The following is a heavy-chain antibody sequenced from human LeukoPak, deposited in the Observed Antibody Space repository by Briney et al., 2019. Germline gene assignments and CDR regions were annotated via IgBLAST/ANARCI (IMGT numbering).Heavy chain of an antibody. CDR3: ARDETPYYYDSSGQDVVDY. V-gene: IGHV1-2*02. Sequence: ASVKVSCKASGYTFTGYYMHWVRQAPGQGLKWMGWINPNSGGTNYAQKFQGRVTMTRDTSISTAYMELSRLRSDDTAVYYCARDETPYYYDSSGQDVVDYWGQGTLVTVSS. J-gene: IGHJ4*02. CDR1: GYTFTGYY. CDR2: INPNSGGT. D-gene: IGHD3-22*01.